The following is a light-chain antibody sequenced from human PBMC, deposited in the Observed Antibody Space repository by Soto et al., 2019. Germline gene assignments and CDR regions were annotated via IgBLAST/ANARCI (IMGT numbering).Light chain of an antibody. CDR2: AAS. V-gene: IGKV3-15*01. CDR3: QYYNNWLAT. CDR1: QTISNT. J-gene: IGKJ4*01. Sequence: VMTQSSASLSVSPGDKVSLSCRANQTISNTLAWYQQKPGQAPRLLIYAASTRATGVSARFSGSGSGTEFTLTISSLQSEDFTIYYCQYYNNWLATFGGGTKVDIK.